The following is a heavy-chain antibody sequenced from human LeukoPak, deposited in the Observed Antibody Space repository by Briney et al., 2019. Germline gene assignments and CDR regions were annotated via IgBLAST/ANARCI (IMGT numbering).Heavy chain of an antibody. D-gene: IGHD5-12*01. Sequence: PSETLSLTCTVSGGSISSYYWSWIRQPPGKGLEWIGYIYYSGSTNYNPSLKSRVTISVDTSKNQFSLKLSSVTAADTAVYYCARVRYSGYVGDAFDIWGQGTMVTVSS. CDR2: IYYSGST. V-gene: IGHV4-59*08. CDR3: ARVRYSGYVGDAFDI. CDR1: GGSISSYY. J-gene: IGHJ3*02.